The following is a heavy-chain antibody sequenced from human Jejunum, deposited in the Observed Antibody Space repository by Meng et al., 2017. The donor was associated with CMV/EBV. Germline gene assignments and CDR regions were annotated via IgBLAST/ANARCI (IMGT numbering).Heavy chain of an antibody. J-gene: IGHJ4*02. CDR3: ATGVADFEY. CDR2: MNPNRGTT. D-gene: IGHD6-19*01. V-gene: IGHV1-8*01. Sequence: QVQLVQSGDEVKKPGASVKVFCKASGYTFTSYDINWVRQGTGQGLEWMGWMNPNRGTTGYAQKFQGRVTMTRNISKSTAYMDLSSLRSEDTAVYYCATGVADFEYWGQGTLVTVSS. CDR1: GYTFTSYD.